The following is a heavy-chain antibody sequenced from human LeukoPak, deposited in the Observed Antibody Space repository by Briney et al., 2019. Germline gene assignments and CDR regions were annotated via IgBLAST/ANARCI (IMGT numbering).Heavy chain of an antibody. J-gene: IGHJ6*04. Sequence: PSETLSLTCTVSGGSVSSTSYYWAWIRQPPGKGLEWIGSIYYTGSTYYNPSLNSRVTILVDTSKNQFSLKLTSVTAADTAVYYCARAPRGDFWGGYPVVWGKGTTVTVSS. CDR3: ARAPRGDFWGGYPVV. D-gene: IGHD3-3*01. V-gene: IGHV4-39*07. CDR2: IYYTGST. CDR1: GGSVSSTSYY.